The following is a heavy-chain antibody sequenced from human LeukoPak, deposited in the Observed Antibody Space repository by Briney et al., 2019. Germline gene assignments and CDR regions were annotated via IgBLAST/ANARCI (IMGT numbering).Heavy chain of an antibody. Sequence: PGGSLRLSCAASGFTFGSYWMSWVRQAPGKGLEWVANIKEDGSEKNYVDSVKGRFTISRDNAKNSLYLQMNSLRAEDTAVYYCARDRVSGSYNYWGQGTLVTVSS. V-gene: IGHV3-7*01. J-gene: IGHJ4*02. CDR1: GFTFGSYW. CDR3: ARDRVSGSYNY. CDR2: IKEDGSEK. D-gene: IGHD1-26*01.